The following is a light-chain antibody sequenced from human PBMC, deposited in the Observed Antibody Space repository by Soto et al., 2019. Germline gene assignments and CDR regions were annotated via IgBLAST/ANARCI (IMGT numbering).Light chain of an antibody. Sequence: DIQMTQSPPSLSASVGDRVTITCRASHAISNYLAWYQQKPGKVPELLIYAASTLQSGVPSRFSGSGSGTGFTLTISSLQPEDVATYYCQKYDRAPRTLGQGTKVDIK. CDR2: AAS. CDR3: QKYDRAPRT. CDR1: HAISNY. J-gene: IGKJ1*01. V-gene: IGKV1-27*01.